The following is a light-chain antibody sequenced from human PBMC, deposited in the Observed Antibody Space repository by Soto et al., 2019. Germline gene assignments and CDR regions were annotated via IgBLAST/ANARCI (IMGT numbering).Light chain of an antibody. J-gene: IGLJ3*02. CDR2: EVS. V-gene: IGLV2-14*01. Sequence: QSALTQPASVSGSPGQSITISCTGTSTDVGGYNYVSWYQQHPGTAHKLMIYEVSNRPSGASDRFSGSRCGNTAPLTISGLQAEDEYYYCCTSYTSRSTGVFGGGTKVTVL. CDR3: TSYTSRSTGV. CDR1: STDVGGYNY.